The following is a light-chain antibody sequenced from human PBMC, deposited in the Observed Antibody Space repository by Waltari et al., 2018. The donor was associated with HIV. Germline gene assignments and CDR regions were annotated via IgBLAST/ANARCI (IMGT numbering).Light chain of an antibody. V-gene: IGLV1-40*01. CDR2: GKN. Sequence: QSVLTQPPSVSGAPGQRVTIPCTGSRSNTRPGYDVHWYQQLPGRPPKVHTYGKNNRPSGIPDRFSGSKSGTSASLAITGLQAEDEADYYCQSYDSSLSVWVFGGGTKLTVL. J-gene: IGLJ3*02. CDR3: QSYDSSLSVWV. CDR1: RSNTRPGYD.